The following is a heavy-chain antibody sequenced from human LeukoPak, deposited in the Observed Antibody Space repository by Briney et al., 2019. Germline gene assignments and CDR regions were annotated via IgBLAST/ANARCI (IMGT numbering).Heavy chain of an antibody. CDR1: GFALSSNY. CDR3: ARGSEAGSSSWLDY. V-gene: IGHV3-53*01. D-gene: IGHD6-13*01. CDR2: IYSGGRT. Sequence: PGGSLRLSRAASGFALSSNYMSWVRQAPGKGLEWVSLIYSGGRTYYADSLKGRFTISRDNSKNTLYLQMNSLRAEDTAVFYCARGSEAGSSSWLDYWGQGTLVTVSS. J-gene: IGHJ4*02.